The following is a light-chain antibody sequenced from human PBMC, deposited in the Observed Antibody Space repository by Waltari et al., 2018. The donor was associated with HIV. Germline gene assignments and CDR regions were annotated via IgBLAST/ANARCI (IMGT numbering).Light chain of an antibody. Sequence: QSALTQPASVSGSPGPSITISRTGTSSDVGGYNYVSWYQQHPGKAPKLTIYDVSNRPSGVSNRFSGSNSGHTASLTISGLQAEDEADYYCSSYTSSSTLVFGGGTKLTVL. CDR3: SSYTSSSTLV. CDR1: SSDVGGYNY. V-gene: IGLV2-14*03. J-gene: IGLJ3*02. CDR2: DVS.